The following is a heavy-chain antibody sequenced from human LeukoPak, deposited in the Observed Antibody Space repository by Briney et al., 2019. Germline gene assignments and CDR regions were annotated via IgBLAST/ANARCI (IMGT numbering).Heavy chain of an antibody. CDR1: GFTASSYW. CDR3: ARAAYCGSDCYYYFDC. V-gene: IGHV3-7*01. CDR2: IKQDGSEK. D-gene: IGHD2-21*02. Sequence: PGGSLRLSCVASGFTASSYWMSWVRQAPGKGLEWVANIKQDGSEKYYVDSVKGRFTISRDNAKNSLYLQMNSLRAEDTAVYYCARAAYCGSDCYYYFDCWGQGTLVTVSS. J-gene: IGHJ4*02.